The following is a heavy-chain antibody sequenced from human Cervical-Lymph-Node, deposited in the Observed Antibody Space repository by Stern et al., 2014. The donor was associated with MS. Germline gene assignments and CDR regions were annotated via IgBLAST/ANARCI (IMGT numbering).Heavy chain of an antibody. CDR3: ARETVPTAMVGYYYFYGMDV. Sequence: VQLVESGGGLVQPGGSLRLSCAASRFRFSEYSMNWVRQAPGKGLEWLSYISPTSSAIYYADSVKGRFTISRDNAKNSLYLQMNSLRAEDTALYYCARETVPTAMVGYYYFYGMDVWGQGTTVTVSS. D-gene: IGHD2-2*01. CDR2: ISPTSSAI. V-gene: IGHV3-48*01. J-gene: IGHJ6*02. CDR1: RFRFSEYS.